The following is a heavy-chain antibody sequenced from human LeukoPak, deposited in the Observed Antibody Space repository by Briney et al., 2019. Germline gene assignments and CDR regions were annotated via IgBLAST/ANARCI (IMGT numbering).Heavy chain of an antibody. CDR1: GFTFSSYS. V-gene: IGHV3-21*01. D-gene: IGHD4-17*01. CDR2: ISSSSSYI. J-gene: IGHJ6*03. Sequence: GGSLRLSCAASGFTFSSYSMNWVRQAPGKGLEWVSSISSSSSYIYYADSVKGRFTISRDNAKNSLYLQMNSLRAEDTAVYYCARKPDYGDYAYYYYMDVWGKGTTVTVSS. CDR3: ARKPDYGDYAYYYYMDV.